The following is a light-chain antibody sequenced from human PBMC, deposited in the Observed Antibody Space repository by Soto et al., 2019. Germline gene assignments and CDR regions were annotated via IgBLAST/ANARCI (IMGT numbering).Light chain of an antibody. J-gene: IGKJ4*01. CDR1: QSVSSY. CDR3: QQRSNWPPLVT. V-gene: IGKV3-11*01. CDR2: DVS. Sequence: EIVLTQSPATLSLSPGERATLSCRASQSVSSYLAWYQQKPGQAPRLLIYDVSNRATGIPARFSGSGSGTDCTLTISSLEPEDFAVYYCQQRSNWPPLVTFGGGTKVEIK.